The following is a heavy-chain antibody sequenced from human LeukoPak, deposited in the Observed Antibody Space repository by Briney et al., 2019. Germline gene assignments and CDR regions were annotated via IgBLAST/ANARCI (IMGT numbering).Heavy chain of an antibody. D-gene: IGHD3-22*01. CDR3: ARVSNSYYTPFAH. V-gene: IGHV3-7*01. CDR2: IKQDGGEK. CDR1: EFTFSSYR. J-gene: IGHJ4*02. Sequence: PGGSLRLSCTASEFTFSSYRMTWVRQAPGKGLEWVANIKQDGGEKHYVDSVKGRFTISRDNAKNSLFLQMNSLRAEDTAVYYCARVSNSYYTPFAHWGQGTLVTVSS.